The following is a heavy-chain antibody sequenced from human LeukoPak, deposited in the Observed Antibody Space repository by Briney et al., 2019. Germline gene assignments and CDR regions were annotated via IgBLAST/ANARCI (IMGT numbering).Heavy chain of an antibody. D-gene: IGHD2-8*01. CDR2: ISSSGSTI. CDR1: GFTFSDYY. CDR3: AREWRYCTNGVCSNWFDP. J-gene: IGHJ5*02. V-gene: IGHV3-11*04. Sequence: PGGSLRLSCAASGFTFSDYYMSWIRQAPGKGLEWVSYISSSGSTIYYADSVKGRFTISRDNAKNSLYLQMNSLRAEDTAVYYCAREWRYCTNGVCSNWFDPWGQGTLVTVSS.